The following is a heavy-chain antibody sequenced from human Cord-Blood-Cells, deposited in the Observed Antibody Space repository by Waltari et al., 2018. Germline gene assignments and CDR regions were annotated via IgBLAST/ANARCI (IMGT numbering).Heavy chain of an antibody. Sequence: EVQLLVSGGGLVQSGGSLTLYCEASGFTFGCGARIWVRQAPGKGLEWVSAISGSGGSTYYADSVKGRFTISRDNSKNTLYLQMNSLRAEDTAVYYCARHGPGKWVDYWGQGTLVTVSS. D-gene: IGHD1-26*01. CDR3: ARHGPGKWVDY. V-gene: IGHV3-23*01. CDR1: GFTFGCGA. CDR2: ISGSGGST. J-gene: IGHJ4*02.